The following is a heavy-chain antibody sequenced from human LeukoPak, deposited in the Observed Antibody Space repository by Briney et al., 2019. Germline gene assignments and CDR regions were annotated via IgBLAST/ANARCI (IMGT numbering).Heavy chain of an antibody. J-gene: IGHJ5*02. CDR3: ARESSSRYFYWFDP. CDR1: GGTFNIYT. V-gene: IGHV1-69*04. Sequence: GSSVKVSYRASGGTFNIYTISWVRQAPGQGLEWMGRIIPILGIANYAQKFQGRVTINADKSTRTAYMDLSSLRSDDTAVYSCARESSSRYFYWFDPWGQGTLVTVS. CDR2: IIPILGIA. D-gene: IGHD3-22*01.